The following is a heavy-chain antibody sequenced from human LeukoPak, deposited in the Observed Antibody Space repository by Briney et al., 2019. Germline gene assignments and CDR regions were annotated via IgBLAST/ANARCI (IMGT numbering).Heavy chain of an antibody. J-gene: IGHJ5*02. Sequence: ASVKVSCTASGYTFTSYGVSWVRQAPGQGLEWMGWISAYNGNTNYAQKLQGRVTMTTDTSTSTAYMELRSLRSDDTAVYYCARDSYCSSTSCYGGWFDPWGQGTLVTVSS. V-gene: IGHV1-18*01. CDR2: ISAYNGNT. CDR1: GYTFTSYG. CDR3: ARDSYCSSTSCYGGWFDP. D-gene: IGHD2-2*01.